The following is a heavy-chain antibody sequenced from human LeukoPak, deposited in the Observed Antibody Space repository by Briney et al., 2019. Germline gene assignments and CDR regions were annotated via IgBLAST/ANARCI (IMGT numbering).Heavy chain of an antibody. CDR3: ARLGWVAVAGVQYYFDY. J-gene: IGHJ4*02. D-gene: IGHD6-19*01. V-gene: IGHV1-46*01. Sequence: GASVKVSCKASGYTFTSYYIHWVRQAPGQGLEWMGIINPSGGSTTYARNFQGRVTMTRDTSTSTVYMDLSSLRSEDTAVYYCARLGWVAVAGVQYYFDYWGQGPLVTVSS. CDR1: GYTFTSYY. CDR2: INPSGGST.